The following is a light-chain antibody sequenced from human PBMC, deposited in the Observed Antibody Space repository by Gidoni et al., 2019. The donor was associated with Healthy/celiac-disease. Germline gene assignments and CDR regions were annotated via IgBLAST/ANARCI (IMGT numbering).Light chain of an antibody. Sequence: DIQMTQSPSSLSASVGDRVSITCRASQSSSSYLNWYQQKPVKAPKLLIYAASSLQSGVPSRFSVSGSGIDFTLTISSLQTEDFATYYCQQSYSTPLTFXGXTKVEIK. J-gene: IGKJ4*01. CDR3: QQSYSTPLT. CDR2: AAS. V-gene: IGKV1-39*01. CDR1: QSSSSY.